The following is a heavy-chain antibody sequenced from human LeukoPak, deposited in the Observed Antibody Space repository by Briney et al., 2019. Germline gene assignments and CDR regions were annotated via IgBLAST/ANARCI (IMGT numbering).Heavy chain of an antibody. CDR3: ARAVTVVTRGGLVFDY. J-gene: IGHJ4*02. D-gene: IGHD2-21*02. V-gene: IGHV3-48*02. CDR2: ISRSSNTI. Sequence: PGGSLRLSCAASGFTFSSYSMNWVRQAPGKGLEWVSYISRSSNTIYYADSVKGRFTISRDNAKNSLFLQMNSLRDEDTSVYYCARAVTVVTRGGLVFDYWGQRTLVTVSS. CDR1: GFTFSSYS.